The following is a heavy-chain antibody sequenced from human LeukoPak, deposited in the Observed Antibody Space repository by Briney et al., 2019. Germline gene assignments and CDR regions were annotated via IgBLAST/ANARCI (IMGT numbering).Heavy chain of an antibody. D-gene: IGHD6-19*01. CDR3: ARVYSSGWYDY. V-gene: IGHV1-46*01. Sequence: ASVKVSCKASGYTFTSYYMHWVRQAPGQGLEWMGIINPSGGSTSYAQKFQGRVTMTRDMSTSTIYMELSSLRSEDTAVYYCARVYSSGWYDYWGQGTLVTVSS. CDR1: GYTFTSYY. CDR2: INPSGGST. J-gene: IGHJ4*02.